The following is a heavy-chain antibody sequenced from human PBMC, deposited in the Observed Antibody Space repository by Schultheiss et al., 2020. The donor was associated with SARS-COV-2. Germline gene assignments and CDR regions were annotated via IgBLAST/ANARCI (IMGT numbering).Heavy chain of an antibody. J-gene: IGHJ6*02. CDR3: ARQDGSSWPYYYGMDV. CDR2: ISSSGSTI. V-gene: IGHV3-48*04. D-gene: IGHD6-13*01. Sequence: GGSLRLSCAASGFTFSSYCMSWVRQAPGKGLEWVSYISSSGSTIYYADSVKGRFTISRDNAKNSLYLQMNSLRAEDTAVYYCARQDGSSWPYYYGMDVWGQGTTVTVSS. CDR1: GFTFSSYC.